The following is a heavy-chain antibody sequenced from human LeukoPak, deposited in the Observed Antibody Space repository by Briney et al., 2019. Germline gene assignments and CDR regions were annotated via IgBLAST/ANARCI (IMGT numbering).Heavy chain of an antibody. Sequence: GGSLRLSCAASGFTFSSYSMNWVRQAPGKGLEWVSSISSSSSYIYYADSVKGRFTISRDNAKNSLYLQMNSLRAEDTAVCYCARAREGAAAQHWGQGTLVTVSS. CDR3: ARAREGAAAQH. V-gene: IGHV3-21*01. CDR1: GFTFSSYS. CDR2: ISSSSSYI. D-gene: IGHD6-13*01. J-gene: IGHJ1*01.